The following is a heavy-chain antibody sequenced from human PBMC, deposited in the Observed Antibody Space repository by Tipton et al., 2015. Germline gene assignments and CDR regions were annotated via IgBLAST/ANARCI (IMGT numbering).Heavy chain of an antibody. J-gene: IGHJ4*02. CDR3: ARKPVVRGAYYYIDY. CDR1: GDSISRSNYY. V-gene: IGHV4-39*01. D-gene: IGHD3-10*01. CDR2: IHYGGNT. Sequence: TLSLTCTVSGDSISRSNYYWGWIRQPPGMGLEWIASIHYGGNTHYNPSLMSRVTISVDTSKNQFSLTLNSVTAADTAFYYCARKPVVRGAYYYIDYWGQGTLVTVSS.